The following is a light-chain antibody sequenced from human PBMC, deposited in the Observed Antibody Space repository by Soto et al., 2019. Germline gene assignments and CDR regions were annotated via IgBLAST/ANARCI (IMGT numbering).Light chain of an antibody. CDR3: QQHISWPLT. CDR2: GAS. J-gene: IGKJ4*01. Sequence: EIVLTQSPGTLSLSPGERVTLSCGASQSLSSNSLAWYQQKPGQAPRLLIYGASSRATGIPDRFSGSGSGTDFTLTISRLEPTDFAVYFCQQHISWPLTFGGGTKVEIK. CDR1: QSLSSNS. V-gene: IGKV3-20*01.